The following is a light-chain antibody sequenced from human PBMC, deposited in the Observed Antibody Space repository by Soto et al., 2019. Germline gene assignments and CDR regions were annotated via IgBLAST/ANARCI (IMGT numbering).Light chain of an antibody. CDR2: GTS. J-gene: IGKJ2*01. CDR1: QSVSSN. Sequence: EIVMTHSPATLSVSPGERATLSCRASQSVSSNLDWYQQKPGQAPSLLLYGTSIRATGSPGRFCGSGSGTEFTLTISSLQSEDFAVYYCQQYNYWPPLYTFGQGTELEI. V-gene: IGKV3-15*01. CDR3: QQYNYWPPLYT.